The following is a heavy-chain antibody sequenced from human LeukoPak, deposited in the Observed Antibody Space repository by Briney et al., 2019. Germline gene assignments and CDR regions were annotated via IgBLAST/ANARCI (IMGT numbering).Heavy chain of an antibody. V-gene: IGHV3-30*18. CDR3: AKAYSGSVYGMDV. J-gene: IGHJ6*02. CDR1: GGTFSSYG. CDR2: ISYDGSNK. D-gene: IGHD3-10*01. Sequence: SCKASGGTFSSYGMHWVRQAPGKGLEWVAVISYDGSNKYYADSVKGRFTISRDNSKNTLYLQMNSLRAEDTAVYYCAKAYSGSVYGMDVWGQGTTVTVSS.